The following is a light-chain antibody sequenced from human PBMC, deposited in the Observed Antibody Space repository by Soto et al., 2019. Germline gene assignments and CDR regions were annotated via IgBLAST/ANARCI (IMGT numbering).Light chain of an antibody. V-gene: IGKV3-15*01. CDR3: QQYNNWPKT. J-gene: IGKJ1*01. Sequence: EIVVTHSPATLSVSPGERATLSCRASQSVSSNLAWYQQKPGQAPRLLIYGASTRATGIPARFSGSGSGTEFTLTISSLQSEDFAVYYCQQYNNWPKTFGQRTKV. CDR1: QSVSSN. CDR2: GAS.